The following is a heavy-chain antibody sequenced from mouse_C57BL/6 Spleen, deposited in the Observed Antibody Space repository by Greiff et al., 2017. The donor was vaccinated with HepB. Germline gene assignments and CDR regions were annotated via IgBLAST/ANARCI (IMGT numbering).Heavy chain of an antibody. D-gene: IGHD5-1-1*01. CDR3: ARQGIKIRYFDV. Sequence: VQLPQSGAELVKPGASVKLSCKASGYTFTSYWMQWAKQRPGQGLEWIGELDPSDSYTNYNQKFKGKATLTVDTSSSTAYMQLSSLTSEDSAVYYCARQGIKIRYFDVWGTGTTVTVSS. CDR2: LDPSDSYT. V-gene: IGHV1-50*01. CDR1: GYTFTSYW. J-gene: IGHJ1*03.